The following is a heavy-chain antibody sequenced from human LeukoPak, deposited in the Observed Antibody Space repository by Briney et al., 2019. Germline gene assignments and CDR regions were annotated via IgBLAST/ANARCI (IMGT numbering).Heavy chain of an antibody. CDR3: ARGQGHGYSYYGGYYYYMDV. Sequence: PSETLSLTCAVYGESFSGYYWTWIRQPPGKGLEWIGEITHAGSTNENPSLKSRVTISVDTSKNQFSLRLSSVTAADTAVYYCARGQGHGYSYYGGYYYYMDVWGKGTTVTVSS. D-gene: IGHD5-18*01. J-gene: IGHJ6*03. CDR1: GESFSGYY. CDR2: ITHAGST. V-gene: IGHV4-34*01.